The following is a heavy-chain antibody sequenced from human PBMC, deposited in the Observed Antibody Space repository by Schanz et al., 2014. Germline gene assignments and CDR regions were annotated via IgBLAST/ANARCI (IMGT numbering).Heavy chain of an antibody. J-gene: IGHJ4*02. Sequence: QVQLQESGPGLVKPSETLSLTCTVSGGSVSTYKWGWIRQPPGKGLEYIGLISYGALSDYNPSLKSRVTISLDTSKNQFSLNLNSVTAADTAVYYCAREWSSFDYWGQGALVSVSS. V-gene: IGHV4-59*02. CDR2: ISYGALS. CDR1: GGSVSTYK. CDR3: AREWSSFDY. D-gene: IGHD3-10*01.